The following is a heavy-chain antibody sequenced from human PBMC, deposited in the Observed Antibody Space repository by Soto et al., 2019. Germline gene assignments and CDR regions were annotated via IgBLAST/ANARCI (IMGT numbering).Heavy chain of an antibody. CDR1: GFTFSSYG. CDR3: ARDHWVNNYYYYMDV. CDR2: IWYDGSNK. Sequence: GGSLRLSCAASGFTFSSYGMHWVRQAPGKGLEWVAVIWYDGSNKYYADSVKGRFTISRDNSKNTLYLQMNSLRAEDTAVYYCARDHWVNNYYYYMDVWGKGTTVTVSS. J-gene: IGHJ6*03. D-gene: IGHD7-27*01. V-gene: IGHV3-33*01.